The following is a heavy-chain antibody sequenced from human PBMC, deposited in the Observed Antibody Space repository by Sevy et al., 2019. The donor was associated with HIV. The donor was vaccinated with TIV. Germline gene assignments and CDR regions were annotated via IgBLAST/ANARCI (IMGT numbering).Heavy chain of an antibody. CDR2: ISGSGSST. J-gene: IGHJ6*02. CDR1: GFTFTTYA. D-gene: IGHD6-6*01. CDR3: ANWLSTSSLSDYYYGMDD. V-gene: IGHV3-23*01. Sequence: GGSLRLSCAASGFTFTTYAMAWVRQAPGKGLEWVSSISGSGSSTYYADSVKGRFTISRDSSKNTLYLQMNSLRVEDTAVYYCANWLSTSSLSDYYYGMDDWGQGTTVTVSS.